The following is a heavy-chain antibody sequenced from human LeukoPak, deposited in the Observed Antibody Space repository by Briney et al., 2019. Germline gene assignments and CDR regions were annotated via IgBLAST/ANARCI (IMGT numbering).Heavy chain of an antibody. V-gene: IGHV4-38-2*02. Sequence: SETLSLTCTVSGYSISSGYYWGWIRQPPGKGLEWIGSIFHSGSTYYSPSLKSRVTISVDTSKNQFSLKLSSVTAADTAVYYCARERGYFDTRDYWGQGTLVTVSS. CDR1: GYSISSGYY. CDR3: ARERGYFDTRDY. D-gene: IGHD3-9*01. CDR2: IFHSGST. J-gene: IGHJ4*02.